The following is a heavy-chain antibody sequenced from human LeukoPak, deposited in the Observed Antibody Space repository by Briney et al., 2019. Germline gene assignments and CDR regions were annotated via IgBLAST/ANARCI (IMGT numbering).Heavy chain of an antibody. D-gene: IGHD3-22*01. V-gene: IGHV3-23*01. CDR2: ISGSGGRT. CDR1: RFPFSSYA. Sequence: GGPLSLSCAASRFPFSSYAMSWVRQAPGKGLEWVSDISGSGGRTYYADSVKGGFTISRDNSKNSLYLQMNSLRAEDTAVYYCAKADSSGYYEDGYYMDVWGKGTTVTVSS. CDR3: AKADSSGYYEDGYYMDV. J-gene: IGHJ6*03.